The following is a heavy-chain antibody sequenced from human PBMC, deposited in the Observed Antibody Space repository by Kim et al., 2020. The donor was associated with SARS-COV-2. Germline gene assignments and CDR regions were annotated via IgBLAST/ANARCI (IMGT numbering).Heavy chain of an antibody. CDR3: ARAVRGSGFGVVIIRAYYMDV. CDR1: GYTFTSYD. D-gene: IGHD3-3*01. Sequence: ASVKVSCKASGYTFTSYDINWVRQATGQGLEWMGWMNPNSGNTGYAQKFQGRVTMTRNTSISTAYMELSSLRSEDTAVYYCARAVRGSGFGVVIIRAYYMDVLGKGTTVTVSS. J-gene: IGHJ6*03. CDR2: MNPNSGNT. V-gene: IGHV1-8*01.